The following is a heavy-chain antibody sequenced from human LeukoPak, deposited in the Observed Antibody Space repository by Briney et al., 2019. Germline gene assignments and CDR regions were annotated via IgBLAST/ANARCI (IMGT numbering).Heavy chain of an antibody. V-gene: IGHV3-23*01. Sequence: GGSLRLSCAASGFIFNNYAMTWVRQAPGKGLEWVSTISDSGVATYYADSVRGRFTISRDNSKNTLYLQMNSLRAEDTAVYYCARESTWFGELLSWGQGTLVTVSS. D-gene: IGHD3-10*01. CDR2: ISDSGVAT. CDR1: GFIFNNYA. J-gene: IGHJ4*02. CDR3: ARESTWFGELLS.